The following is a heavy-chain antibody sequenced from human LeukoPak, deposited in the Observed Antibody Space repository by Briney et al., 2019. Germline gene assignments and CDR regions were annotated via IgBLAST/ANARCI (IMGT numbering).Heavy chain of an antibody. CDR3: TTDLTGATIEYGAFDI. D-gene: IGHD5-12*01. J-gene: IGHJ3*02. CDR1: GLTFSNAW. Sequence: GGSLRLSCAASGLTFSNAWMSWVRRAPGKGLEWVGRIKSKTDGGTTDYAAPVKGRFTISRDDSKNTLYLQMNSLKTEDTAVYYCTTDLTGATIEYGAFDIWGQGTMVTVSS. V-gene: IGHV3-15*01. CDR2: IKSKTDGGTT.